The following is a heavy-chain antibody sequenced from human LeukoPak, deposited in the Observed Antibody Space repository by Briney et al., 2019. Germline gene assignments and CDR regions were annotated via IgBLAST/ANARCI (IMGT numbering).Heavy chain of an antibody. CDR2: IGTAGDT. D-gene: IGHD3-16*01. Sequence: GGSLRLSCAASGFTFSSYDMHWVRQATGKGLEWVSAIGTAGDTYYPGSVKGRFTISRENAKNSSYLQMNSLRAGDTAVYYCARASTWGNSLGAFDIWGQGTMVTVSS. CDR3: ARASTWGNSLGAFDI. J-gene: IGHJ3*02. V-gene: IGHV3-13*01. CDR1: GFTFSSYD.